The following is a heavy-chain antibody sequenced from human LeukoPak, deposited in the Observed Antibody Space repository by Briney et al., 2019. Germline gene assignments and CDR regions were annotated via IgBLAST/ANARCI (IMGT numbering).Heavy chain of an antibody. J-gene: IGHJ4*02. V-gene: IGHV5-51*01. CDR3: ARAYSFDSTALTPFDS. Sequence: GDSLKISCKGSGYSFTSYWIGWVRQMPGKGLECMGIIYPGDSDAIYSPSFQGQVAISADKSISTAYLQWSSLRASDTAMYYCARAYSFDSTALTPFDSWGQGTLVTVS. CDR1: GYSFTSYW. CDR2: IYPGDSDA. D-gene: IGHD3-22*01.